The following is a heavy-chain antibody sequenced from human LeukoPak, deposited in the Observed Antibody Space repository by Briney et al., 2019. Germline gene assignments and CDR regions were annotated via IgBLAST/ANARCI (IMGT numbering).Heavy chain of an antibody. J-gene: IGHJ4*02. D-gene: IGHD3-10*01. CDR3: ARLRYLKNYYGSGVPREPFDY. Sequence: SETLSLTCAVYGGSFSGYYWSWIRQPPGKGLEWIGEINHSGSTNYNPSLKSRVTISVDTSKNQFSLKLSSVTAADTAVYYCARLRYLKNYYGSGVPREPFDYWGQGTLVTVSS. V-gene: IGHV4-34*01. CDR1: GGSFSGYY. CDR2: INHSGST.